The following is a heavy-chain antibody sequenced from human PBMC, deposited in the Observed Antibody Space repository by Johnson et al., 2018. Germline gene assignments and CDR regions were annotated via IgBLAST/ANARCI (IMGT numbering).Heavy chain of an antibody. CDR2: ISWNSGSI. V-gene: IGHV3-9*01. CDR3: AKGSLPAMVPEAFDI. Sequence: EVQLVESGGGLVQHSRSLGLSCAASGFTFDDYGMHWVRQTPGKGLEWVSSISWNSGSIGDVDSGKGRFTISRDNAKNSLYLQMNSLRTEDTALYYCAKGSLPAMVPEAFDIWGQGTMVTVSS. D-gene: IGHD5-18*01. CDR1: GFTFDDYG. J-gene: IGHJ3*02.